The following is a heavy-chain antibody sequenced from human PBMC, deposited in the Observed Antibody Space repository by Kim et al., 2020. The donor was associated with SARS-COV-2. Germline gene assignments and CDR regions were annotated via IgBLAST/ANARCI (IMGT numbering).Heavy chain of an antibody. D-gene: IGHD6-19*01. CDR3: AKDSRRAVAGTGWFDP. V-gene: IGHV3-23*03. J-gene: IGHJ5*02. CDR1: GFTFSSYA. Sequence: GGSLRLSCAASGFTFSSYAMSWVRQAPGKGLEWVSVIYSGGSSTYYADSVKGRFTISRDNSKNTLYLQMNSLRAEDTAVYYCAKDSRRAVAGTGWFDPWGQGTLVTVSS. CDR2: IYSGGSST.